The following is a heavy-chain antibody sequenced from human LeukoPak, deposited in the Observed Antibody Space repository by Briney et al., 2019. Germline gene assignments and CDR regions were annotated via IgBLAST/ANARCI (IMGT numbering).Heavy chain of an antibody. CDR3: ARHDYSNYALRL. D-gene: IGHD4-11*01. J-gene: IGHJ4*02. CDR2: IYYSGST. CDR1: GGSISSYS. Sequence: SGPTLVNPSETLSLTCTVSGGSISSYSWSWIRQPPGKGLEWIGYIYYSGSTNYNPSLKSRVTISVDTSKNQFSLKLSSVTAADTAVYYCARHDYSNYALRLWGQGTLVTVSS. V-gene: IGHV4-59*08.